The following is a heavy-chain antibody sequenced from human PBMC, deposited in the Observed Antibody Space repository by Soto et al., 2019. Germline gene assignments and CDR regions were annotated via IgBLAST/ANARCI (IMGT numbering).Heavy chain of an antibody. V-gene: IGHV2-26*01. Sequence: QVTLKESGPVVVKPTETLTLTCTVSGFSLNNPRMGVSWIRQPPGKALEWLAHIFSDDEKYFTASLRRRLTISRDTSKSQVVLTMTNMDPADTATYYCARTDKSVWYGWFDPWGQGTLVTVSS. J-gene: IGHJ5*02. CDR3: ARTDKSVWYGWFDP. CDR2: IFSDDEK. CDR1: GFSLNNPRMG. D-gene: IGHD6-19*01.